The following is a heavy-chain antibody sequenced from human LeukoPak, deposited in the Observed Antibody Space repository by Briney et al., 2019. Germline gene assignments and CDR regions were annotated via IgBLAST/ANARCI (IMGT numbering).Heavy chain of an antibody. J-gene: IGHJ4*02. V-gene: IGHV3-7*01. CDR2: IKQDGSEK. Sequence: GGSLRLSCAASGFTFSSYGMHWVRQAPGKGLEWVANIKQDGSEKYYVDSVKGRFTISRDNAKNSLYLQMNSLRAEDTAVYYCASVAGDDSSGMKFWVRHYFDYWGQGTLVTVSS. CDR1: GFTFSSYG. CDR3: ASVAGDDSSGMKFWVRHYFDY. D-gene: IGHD3-16*01.